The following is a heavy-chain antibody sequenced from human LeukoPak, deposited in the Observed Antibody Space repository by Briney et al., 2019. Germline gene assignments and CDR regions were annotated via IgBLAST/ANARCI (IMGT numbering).Heavy chain of an antibody. V-gene: IGHV3-64D*09. J-gene: IGHJ4*02. Sequence: GGSLRLSCSASGFTFSSYAMYWVRQAPGKGLECVSAISGNGGSTYYADSVKGRFTISRDNSKNTLYLQMSSLRVEDTAVYYCVKFGCSSASCSGGDYWGQGTLVTVSS. CDR2: ISGNGGST. CDR1: GFTFSSYA. D-gene: IGHD2-2*01. CDR3: VKFGCSSASCSGGDY.